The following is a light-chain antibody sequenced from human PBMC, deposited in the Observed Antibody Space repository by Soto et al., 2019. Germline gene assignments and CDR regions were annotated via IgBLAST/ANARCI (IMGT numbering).Light chain of an antibody. CDR1: QSVSSN. CDR3: QQYNNWPQT. J-gene: IGKJ1*01. Sequence: DIVMTQSPATLSVSPGERATLSCRASQSVSSNLAWYQQKPGQAPRLLIDGASARATGIPARFSGSGSGTEFTLTICCLQSEDLAVYYCQQYNNWPQTFGQGTKV. V-gene: IGKV3-15*01. CDR2: GAS.